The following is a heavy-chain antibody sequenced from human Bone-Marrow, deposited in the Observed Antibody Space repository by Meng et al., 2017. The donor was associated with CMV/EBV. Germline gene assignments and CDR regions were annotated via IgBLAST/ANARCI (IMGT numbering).Heavy chain of an antibody. D-gene: IGHD6-6*01. CDR3: ATDQSRVRYSSSTYYYYGMDV. CDR1: GYTFTSYY. Sequence: ASVKVSCKASGYTFTSYYMHWVRQAPGQGLEWMGIINPSGGSTSYAQKFQGRVTMTRDTSTSTVYMELSSLRSEDTAVYYCATDQSRVRYSSSTYYYYGMDVWGQGTTVTVSS. CDR2: INPSGGST. V-gene: IGHV1-46*01. J-gene: IGHJ6*02.